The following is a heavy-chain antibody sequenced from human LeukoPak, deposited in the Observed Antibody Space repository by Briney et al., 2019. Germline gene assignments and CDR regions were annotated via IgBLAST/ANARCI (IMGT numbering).Heavy chain of an antibody. CDR2: MTECGAT. Sequence: PGGSLRLSCAASGFTLSSSAMSWVRQAPGKGLEWVSVMTECGATYYADSVRGRFTISRDNSKNMLYLQMNSLRAEDTAVYYCAKLLLDWGQGALVTVSS. D-gene: IGHD3-10*01. V-gene: IGHV3-23*01. CDR3: AKLLLD. CDR1: GFTLSSSA. J-gene: IGHJ4*02.